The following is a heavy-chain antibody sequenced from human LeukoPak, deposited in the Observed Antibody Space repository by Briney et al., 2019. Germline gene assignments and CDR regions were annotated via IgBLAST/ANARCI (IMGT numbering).Heavy chain of an antibody. J-gene: IGHJ4*02. CDR2: ISYDGSDE. Sequence: GGSLRLSCATSGFTFNRYGMHWVRQAPGKGLEWVAVISYDGSDEYYGDSVKGRFNISRDNSKNTLYLEMNSLRGEDTALYYCTFGQRSFFFDHWGQGTLVTVSS. CDR3: TFGQRSFFFDH. D-gene: IGHD2/OR15-2a*01. V-gene: IGHV3-30*03. CDR1: GFTFNRYG.